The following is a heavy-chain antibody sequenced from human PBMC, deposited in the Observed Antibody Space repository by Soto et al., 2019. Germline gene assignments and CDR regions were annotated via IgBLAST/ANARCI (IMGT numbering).Heavy chain of an antibody. CDR1: GFTFSDYG. V-gene: IGHV3-30*18. CDR2: ISPDGINK. Sequence: QVQLVESGGGVVQPGRSLRLSCAVSGFTFSDYGMHWVRQAPGKGLEWVAVISPDGINKYYPDSLRGRFTISRDNSQNTLYLQMSSVRGEDAAVYYCVKPSGWYPDYWGQGTHVTVSS. J-gene: IGHJ4*02. D-gene: IGHD6-19*01. CDR3: VKPSGWYPDY.